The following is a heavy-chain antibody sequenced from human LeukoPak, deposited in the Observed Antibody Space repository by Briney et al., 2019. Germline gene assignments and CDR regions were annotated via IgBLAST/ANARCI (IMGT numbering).Heavy chain of an antibody. V-gene: IGHV3-21*01. CDR1: GFTFSSYS. J-gene: IGHJ3*02. Sequence: PGGSLRLSCAASGFTFSSYSMNWVRQAPGKGLEWVSSISSSSSYIYYADSVKGRFTISRDKAKNSLYLQMNSLRAEDTAVYYCARVISRTTVVTPDAFDIWGQGTMVTVSS. CDR3: ARVISRTTVVTPDAFDI. D-gene: IGHD4-23*01. CDR2: ISSSSSYI.